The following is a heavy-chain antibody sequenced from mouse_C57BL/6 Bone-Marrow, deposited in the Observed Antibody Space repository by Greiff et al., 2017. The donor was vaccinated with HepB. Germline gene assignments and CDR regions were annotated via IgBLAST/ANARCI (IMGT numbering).Heavy chain of an antibody. CDR3: ARHYYGYDEEGYYAMDY. D-gene: IGHD2-2*01. Sequence: EVQVVESGGGLVQPGGSLKLSCAASGFTFSDYGMAWVRQAPRKGPEWVAFISNLAYSIYYADTVTGRFTISRENAKNTLYLEMSSLRSEDTAMYYCARHYYGYDEEGYYAMDYWGQGTSVTVSS. CDR2: ISNLAYSI. V-gene: IGHV5-15*01. J-gene: IGHJ4*01. CDR1: GFTFSDYG.